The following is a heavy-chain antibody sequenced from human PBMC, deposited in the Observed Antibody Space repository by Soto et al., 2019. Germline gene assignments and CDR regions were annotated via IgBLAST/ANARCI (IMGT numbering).Heavy chain of an antibody. Sequence: GGSLRLSCAASGFTFSSYAMHWVRQAPGKGLEWVAVISYDGSNKYYADSVKGRFTISRDNSKNTLYLQMNSLRAEDTAVYYCARDAPPPTIFGVVNTYYYGMDVWGQGTTVTVSS. J-gene: IGHJ6*02. CDR2: ISYDGSNK. D-gene: IGHD3-3*01. V-gene: IGHV3-30-3*01. CDR3: ARDAPPPTIFGVVNTYYYGMDV. CDR1: GFTFSSYA.